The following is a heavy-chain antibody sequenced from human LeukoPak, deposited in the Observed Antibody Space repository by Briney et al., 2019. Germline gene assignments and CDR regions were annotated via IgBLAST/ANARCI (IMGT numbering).Heavy chain of an antibody. CDR2: IKSTTEGGTT. V-gene: IGHV3-15*01. Sequence: PGRSLRLSCAASGFTFSNAWMSWVRQAPGKGLEWVGRIKSTTEGGTTDYAAPVKGRFTISRDDSKNTLYVQMNSLKIEDTAVYYCTTYLATEVEEYSQRWGRGTLVTVSS. CDR3: TTYLATEVEEYSQR. D-gene: IGHD5-24*01. CDR1: GFTFSNAW. J-gene: IGHJ1*01.